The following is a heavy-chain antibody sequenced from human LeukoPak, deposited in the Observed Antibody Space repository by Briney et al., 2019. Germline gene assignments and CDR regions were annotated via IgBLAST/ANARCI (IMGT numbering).Heavy chain of an antibody. CDR2: IYYSGRT. CDR3: ARHTLDTGYYFDY. CDR1: GGSISSHY. Sequence: SETLSLTCTVSGGSISSHYWSWIRLPPGKGLEWIGYIYYSGRTKYNRSLKSRVTISVDTSKNQFSLKLSSVTAADTAVYYCARHTLDTGYYFDYWGQGTLVTVSS. D-gene: IGHD5-18*01. J-gene: IGHJ4*02. V-gene: IGHV4-59*08.